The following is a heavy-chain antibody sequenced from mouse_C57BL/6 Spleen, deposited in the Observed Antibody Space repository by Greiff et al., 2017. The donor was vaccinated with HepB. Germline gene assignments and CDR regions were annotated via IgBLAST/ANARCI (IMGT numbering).Heavy chain of an antibody. V-gene: IGHV1-26*01. J-gene: IGHJ4*01. CDR2: INPNNVGT. CDR3: ARDGTLYYGSGDYYAMDY. CDR1: GYTFTDYY. Sequence: EVQLQQSGPVLVKPGASVKISCKASGYTFTDYYMNWVKQSHGKSLEWIGDINPNNVGTIYNQKFKGKTTLTVDKSASTAYMELRSLTSEDSAVYYCARDGTLYYGSGDYYAMDYWSQGTSVTVSS. D-gene: IGHD1-1*01.